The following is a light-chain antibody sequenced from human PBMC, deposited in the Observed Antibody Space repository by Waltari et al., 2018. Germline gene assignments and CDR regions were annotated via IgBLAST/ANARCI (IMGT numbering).Light chain of an antibody. J-gene: IGLJ3*02. V-gene: IGLV8-61*01. CDR3: VLYMGSGASV. CDR2: NTN. CDR1: SGSVSTSYY. Sequence: QTVVTQEPSFSVSPGGTVTLTCALSSGSVSTSYYSSWYQQTPGQAPRTLIDNTNTRSSGVPDRFSGSILGNKAALTITGAQAEDESDYYGVLYMGSGASVFGGGTKLTVL.